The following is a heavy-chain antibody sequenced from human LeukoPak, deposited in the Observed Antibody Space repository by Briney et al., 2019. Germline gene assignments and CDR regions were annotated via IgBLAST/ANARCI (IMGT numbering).Heavy chain of an antibody. CDR2: MNPNSGNT. J-gene: IGHJ4*02. CDR3: AKDPYSSGWKHTYYFDY. CDR1: GYTFTIYD. V-gene: IGHV1-8*03. D-gene: IGHD6-19*01. Sequence: ASVKVSCKASGYTFTIYDINWVRQATGQGLEWMGWMNPNSGNTGYAQKFQGRVTITRNTSISTAYMELSSLRFEDTAVYYCAKDPYSSGWKHTYYFDYWGQGTLVTVSS.